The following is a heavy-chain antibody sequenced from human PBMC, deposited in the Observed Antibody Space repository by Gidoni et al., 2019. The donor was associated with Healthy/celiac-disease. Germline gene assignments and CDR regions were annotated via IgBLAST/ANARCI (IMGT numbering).Heavy chain of an antibody. CDR2: INPNSGGT. V-gene: IGHV1-2*02. J-gene: IGHJ1*01. CDR3: ARATVGSYSSGD. D-gene: IGHD1-26*01. Sequence: HVQLVQSGAAATQPGASVKFSCPASGYTFTGYYMHWVRQAPGQGLEWMGWINPNSGGTNYAQKFQGRVTMTRETSRSTAYMELSRLRSDDTAVYYCARATVGSYSSGDWGQGTLVTVSS. CDR1: GYTFTGYY.